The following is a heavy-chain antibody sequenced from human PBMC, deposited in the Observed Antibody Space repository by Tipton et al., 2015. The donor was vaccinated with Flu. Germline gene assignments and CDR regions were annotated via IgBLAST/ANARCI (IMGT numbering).Heavy chain of an antibody. D-gene: IGHD3-22*01. CDR3: ARVPDSIDAFDI. J-gene: IGHJ3*02. CDR2: IYYSGST. CDR1: GGSISSYY. Sequence: TLSLTCTVSGGSISSYYWSWIRQPPGKGLEWIGYIYYSGSTNYNPSLKSRVTMSVDTSKNQFSLTLSSVTAADTAVYYCARVPDSIDAFDIWGQGTMVTVSS. V-gene: IGHV4-59*01.